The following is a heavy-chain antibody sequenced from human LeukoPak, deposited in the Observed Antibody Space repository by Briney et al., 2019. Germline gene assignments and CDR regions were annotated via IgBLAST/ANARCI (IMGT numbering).Heavy chain of an antibody. D-gene: IGHD6-19*01. V-gene: IGHV3-48*02. Sequence: GGSLRLSCVASGFTFSDYRMTWVRQAPGKGLEWVSYISRTGSIIFSADSVKGRFIVSRDNAKNSLFLQMNSLRDEDTAVYYCARDPADSGWYFDHWGPGTPVTVSS. CDR1: GFTFSDYR. CDR3: ARDPADSGWYFDH. J-gene: IGHJ4*02. CDR2: ISRTGSII.